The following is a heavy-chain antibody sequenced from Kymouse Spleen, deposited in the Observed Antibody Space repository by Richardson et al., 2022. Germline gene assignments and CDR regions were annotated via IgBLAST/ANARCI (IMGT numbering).Heavy chain of an antibody. V-gene: IGHV3-33*01. CDR3: ARDSNWNYGDY. J-gene: IGHJ4*02. Sequence: QVQLVESGGGVVQPGRSLRLSCAASGFTFSSYGMHWVRQAPGKGLEWVAVIWYDGSNKYYADSVKGRFTISRDNSKNTLYLQMNSLRAEDTAVYYCARDSNWNYGDYWGQGTLVTVSS. D-gene: IGHD1-7*01. CDR2: IWYDGSNK. CDR1: GFTFSSYG.